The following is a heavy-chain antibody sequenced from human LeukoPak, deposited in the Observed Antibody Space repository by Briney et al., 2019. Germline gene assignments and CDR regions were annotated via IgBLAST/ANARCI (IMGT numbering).Heavy chain of an antibody. CDR2: IIPIFGTA. J-gene: IGHJ4*02. Sequence: SVKVSCKASGGTFSSYAISWVRQAPGQGLEWMGGIIPIFGTANYAQKFQGRVTITADESTSTAYMELGSLRSEDTAVYYCASGPYYYDSSGETQFDYWGQGTLVTVSS. CDR3: ASGPYYYDSSGETQFDY. V-gene: IGHV1-69*13. D-gene: IGHD3-22*01. CDR1: GGTFSSYA.